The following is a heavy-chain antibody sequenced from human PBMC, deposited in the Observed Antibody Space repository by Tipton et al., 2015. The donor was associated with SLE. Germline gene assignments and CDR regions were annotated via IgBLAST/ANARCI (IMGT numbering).Heavy chain of an antibody. CDR1: GDSISSSSYY. CDR2: IYYSGST. D-gene: IGHD1-26*01. V-gene: IGHV4-39*07. CDR3: ARRGAGGGRGAFDI. Sequence: TLSLTCTVSGDSISSSSYYWGWIRQPPGKGLEWIGGIYYSGSTYYNPSLNSRVTISVDTSKNQFSLKLSSVTAADTAVYYCARRGAGGGRGAFDIWGQGTMVTVSS. J-gene: IGHJ3*02.